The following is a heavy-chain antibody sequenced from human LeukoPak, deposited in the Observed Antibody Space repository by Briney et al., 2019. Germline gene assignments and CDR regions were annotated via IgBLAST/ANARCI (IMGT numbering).Heavy chain of an antibody. V-gene: IGHV3-53*01. CDR3: AKDIAQGYTFGSIEQDY. Sequence: GGSLRLSCVASGFTVSSKYMSWVRQAPGKGLEWVSVIYSGGSTYYGESVKGRFTISRDNSKNTVYLQMNALRAEDSAVYYCAKDIAQGYTFGSIEQDYWGQGTLVTVSS. J-gene: IGHJ4*02. CDR2: IYSGGST. CDR1: GFTVSSKY. D-gene: IGHD5-18*01.